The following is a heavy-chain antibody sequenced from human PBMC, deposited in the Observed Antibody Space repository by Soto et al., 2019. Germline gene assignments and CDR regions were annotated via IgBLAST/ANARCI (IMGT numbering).Heavy chain of an antibody. CDR1: GYTFTKYW. CDR2: IYPDDSDT. D-gene: IGHD3-9*01. V-gene: IGHV5-51*01. Sequence: TGESLKISCQASGYTFTKYWVGWVRQMPGKGLEWMGIIYPDDSDTRYSPSFQGHVTISADKSISTAYLQWSSLKASDSATYYCARRDMLTGYVYFDYWGQGTQVTVSS. J-gene: IGHJ4*02. CDR3: ARRDMLTGYVYFDY.